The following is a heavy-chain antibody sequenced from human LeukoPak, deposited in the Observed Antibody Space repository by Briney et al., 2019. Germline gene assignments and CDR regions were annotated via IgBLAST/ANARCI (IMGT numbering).Heavy chain of an antibody. V-gene: IGHV4-59*03. CDR2: IYYSGST. J-gene: IGHJ4*02. CDR3: AGPYSSRFDY. Sequence: PSETLSLTCTVSGGSISSYYWSWIRQPPGKGLEWIGYIYYSGSTNYNPSLKSRVTMSVDTSKNQFSLELTSVTAADTAIYYCAGPYSSRFDYWGQGILVTVS. D-gene: IGHD2-21*01. CDR1: GGSISSYY.